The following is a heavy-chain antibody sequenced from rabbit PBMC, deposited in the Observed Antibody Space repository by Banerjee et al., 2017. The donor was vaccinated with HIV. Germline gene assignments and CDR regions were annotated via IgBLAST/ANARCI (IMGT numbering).Heavy chain of an antibody. CDR3: VRDSSGWGADL. Sequence: QSLEESGGDLVKPGASLTLTCTASGFSFSSSYYMCWVRQAPGKGLERIACIATSSASTRYASWAKGRFTISKTSSTTVTLQMTSLTAADTATYFCVRDSSGWGADLWGQGALVTVS. V-gene: IGHV1S40*01. D-gene: IGHD4-1*01. CDR2: IATSSAST. J-gene: IGHJ3*01. CDR1: GFSFSSSYY.